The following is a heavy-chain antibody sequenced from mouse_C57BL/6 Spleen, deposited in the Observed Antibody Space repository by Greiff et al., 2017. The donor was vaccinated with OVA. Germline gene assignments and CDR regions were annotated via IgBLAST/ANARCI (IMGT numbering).Heavy chain of an antibody. Sequence: VQLQQSGPELVKPGASVKISCKASGYTFTDYYMNWVKQSHGKSLEWIGYINPNNGGTSYNQKFKGKATLTVDKSSSTAYMELRSLTSEDSAVYYCARELANEGYDYWGQGTSVTVSS. V-gene: IGHV1-26*01. J-gene: IGHJ4*01. CDR2: INPNNGGT. D-gene: IGHD3-2*02. CDR1: GYTFTDYY. CDR3: ARELANEGYDY.